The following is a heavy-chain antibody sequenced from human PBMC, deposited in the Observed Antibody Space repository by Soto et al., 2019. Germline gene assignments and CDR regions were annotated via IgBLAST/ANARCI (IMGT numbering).Heavy chain of an antibody. CDR2: ISGSGGST. J-gene: IGHJ4*02. CDR1: GFTFSSYA. D-gene: IGHD4-17*01. Sequence: AGSLRLSCAASGFTFSSYAMSWVRQAPGKGLEWVSAISGSGGSTYYADSVKGRFTISRDNSKNTLYLQMNSLRAEDTAVYYCAKAVYYGDYYFDYWGQGTLVTVSS. V-gene: IGHV3-23*01. CDR3: AKAVYYGDYYFDY.